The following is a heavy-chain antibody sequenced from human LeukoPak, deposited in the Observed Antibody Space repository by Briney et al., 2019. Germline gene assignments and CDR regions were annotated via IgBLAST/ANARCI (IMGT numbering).Heavy chain of an antibody. CDR3: ARADPLRYYGMDV. Sequence: SETLSLTCTVSGGSISSYYWSWIRQPPGKGLEWIGYIYYSGSTNYNPSLKSRVTISVDTSKNQFSLKLSSVTAADTAVYYCARADPLRYYGMDVWGHGTTVTVSS. CDR1: GGSISSYY. J-gene: IGHJ6*02. V-gene: IGHV4-59*01. CDR2: IYYSGST. D-gene: IGHD3-16*01.